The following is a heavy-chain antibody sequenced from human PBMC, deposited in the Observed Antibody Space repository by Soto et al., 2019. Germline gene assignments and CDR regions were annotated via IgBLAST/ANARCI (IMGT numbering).Heavy chain of an antibody. J-gene: IGHJ4*02. D-gene: IGHD6-13*01. V-gene: IGHV4-34*01. CDR1: GGSFSCYY. CDR3: ARGLKGIAAAGTVY. CDR2: INHSGST. Sequence: SETLSRTCAVYGGSFSCYYWSWIRQPPGKGLEWIGEINHSGSTNYNPSLKSRVTISVDTSKNQFSLKLSSVTAADTAVYYCARGLKGIAAAGTVYWGQGTLVTVSS.